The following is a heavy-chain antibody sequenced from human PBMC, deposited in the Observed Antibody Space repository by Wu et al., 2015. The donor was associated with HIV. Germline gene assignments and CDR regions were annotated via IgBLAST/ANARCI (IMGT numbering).Heavy chain of an antibody. CDR1: GYTFTDYY. Sequence: QVQLLQSGAEVKKPGASVMVSCKASGYTFTDYYMYWVRQAPGQGLEWMGWISAYNGNTNYAQKLQGRVTMTTDTSTSTAYTELRSLRSDDTAVYYCAREVQNGYDSSGYYGYWGQGTLVTVSS. V-gene: IGHV1-18*04. CDR3: AREVQNGYDSSGYYGY. J-gene: IGHJ4*02. D-gene: IGHD3-22*01. CDR2: ISAYNGNT.